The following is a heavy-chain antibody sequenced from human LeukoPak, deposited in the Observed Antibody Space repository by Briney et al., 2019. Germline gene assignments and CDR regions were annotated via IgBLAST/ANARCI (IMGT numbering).Heavy chain of an antibody. CDR3: AKDSSRKYQLLSAEFDY. J-gene: IGHJ4*02. CDR1: GFTFSSYG. Sequence: GGSLRLSCAASGFTFSSYGMHWVRQAPGKGLEWVSAISGSGGSTYYADSVKGRFTISRDNSKNTLYLQMNSLRAEDTAVYYCAKDSSRKYQLLSAEFDYWGQGTLVTVSS. D-gene: IGHD2-2*01. V-gene: IGHV3-23*01. CDR2: ISGSGGST.